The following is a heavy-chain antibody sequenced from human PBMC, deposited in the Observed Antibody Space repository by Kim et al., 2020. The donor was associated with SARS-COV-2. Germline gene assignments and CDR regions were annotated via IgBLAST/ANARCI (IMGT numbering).Heavy chain of an antibody. CDR3: GGGSGYSTH. J-gene: IGHJ1*01. V-gene: IGHV3-74*01. D-gene: IGHD6-13*01. CDR1: GFTFSSYW. CDR2: INADGSST. Sequence: GGSLRLSCAASGFTFSSYWMHWVRQAPGKGLVWVSRINADGSSTSYADSVKGRFTISRDNAKNTLFLQMNSLRAEDTAIYYCGGGSGYSTHWGQGTRVTV.